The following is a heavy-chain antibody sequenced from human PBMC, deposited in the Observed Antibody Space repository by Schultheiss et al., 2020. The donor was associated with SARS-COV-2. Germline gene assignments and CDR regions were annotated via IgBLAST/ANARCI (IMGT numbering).Heavy chain of an antibody. CDR1: GFTFRNYT. Sequence: GGSLRLSCAASGFTFRNYTLNWVRQAPGKGLEWVAVISYDGRNKYYADSVKGRFTISRDNSKNTLYLQMNSLRAEDTAVYYCARAKWGATTTVVIRWGQGTLVTVSS. J-gene: IGHJ4*02. CDR2: ISYDGRNK. CDR3: ARAKWGATTTVVIR. V-gene: IGHV3-30*01. D-gene: IGHD4-23*01.